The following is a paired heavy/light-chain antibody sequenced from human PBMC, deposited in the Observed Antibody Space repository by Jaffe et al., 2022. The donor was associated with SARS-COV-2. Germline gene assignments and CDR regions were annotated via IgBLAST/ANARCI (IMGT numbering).Light chain of an antibody. CDR1: QSISTW. CDR2: KAS. CDR3: QQYNSYLWT. J-gene: IGKJ1*01. Sequence: DIQMTQSPSTLSASVGDRVTITCRASQSISTWLAWYQQKPGKAPNLLIYKASSLEGGVPSRFSGSGSGTEFTLTISSLQPDDFATYYCQQYNSYLWTFGQGTKVEIK. V-gene: IGKV1-5*03.
Heavy chain of an antibody. V-gene: IGHV3-23*01. CDR3: AKDAGSYRYWDY. CDR2: IGGGGGPT. J-gene: IGHJ4*02. Sequence: EVQLLESGGGVVQSGGSQRLSCAASGFSFSSYAMNWVRQAPGKGLEWVSVIGGGGGPTEYADSVKGRFTISRDNSKNTLYLQMNSLRAEDTAVYYCAKDAGSYRYWDYWGLGTLVTVSS. CDR1: GFSFSSYA. D-gene: IGHD3-16*02.